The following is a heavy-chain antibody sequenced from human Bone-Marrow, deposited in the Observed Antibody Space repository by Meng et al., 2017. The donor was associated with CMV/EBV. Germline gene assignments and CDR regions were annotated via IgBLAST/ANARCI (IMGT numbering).Heavy chain of an antibody. CDR3: ARHLKVGYQYFYYYGMDV. D-gene: IGHD1-26*01. CDR1: GGSVSTGSYY. Sequence: GSLRLSCSVSGGSVSTGSYYWGWIRQSPGKGPEWIGSLHYGGSTFYNPSLKGRVTISVGTSNRHLSLMLNSVTAADTAMYYCARHLKVGYQYFYYYGMDVWGQGTTVTFSS. CDR2: LHYGGST. V-gene: IGHV4-39*01. J-gene: IGHJ6*02.